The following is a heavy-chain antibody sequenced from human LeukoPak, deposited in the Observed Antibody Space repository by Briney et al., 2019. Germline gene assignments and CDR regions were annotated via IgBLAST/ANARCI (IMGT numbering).Heavy chain of an antibody. CDR2: FYYSGAT. CDR3: ARSNARDGYNFGY. V-gene: IGHV4-59*08. CDR1: GGSITSSY. Sequence: NPSETLSLTCTVSGGSITSSYWSWLRQPPGKGLQWIGYFYYSGATNYNPSLKSRVTISVDTSKTQLSLKMTSMTAADTAVYYCARSNARDGYNFGYWGQGTLVTVSS. J-gene: IGHJ4*02. D-gene: IGHD5-24*01.